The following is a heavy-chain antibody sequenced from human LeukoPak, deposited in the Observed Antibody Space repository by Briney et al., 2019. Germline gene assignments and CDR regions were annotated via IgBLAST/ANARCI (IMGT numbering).Heavy chain of an antibody. CDR2: INSDGSST. D-gene: IGHD3-22*01. CDR3: ERVLRFDYYDSSGYVDY. CDR1: GFTFSSYW. Sequence: GGSLRLSCAASGFTFSSYWMHWVRQAPGKGLVWVSRINSDGSSTSYADSVKGRFTISRDNAKNTLYLQMNSLRAEDTAVYYCERVLRFDYYDSSGYVDYWAQGPLVTVP. V-gene: IGHV3-74*01. J-gene: IGHJ4*02.